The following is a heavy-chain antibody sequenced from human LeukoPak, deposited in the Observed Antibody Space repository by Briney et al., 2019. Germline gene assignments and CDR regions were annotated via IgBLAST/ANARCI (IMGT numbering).Heavy chain of an antibody. D-gene: IGHD3-3*01. J-gene: IGHJ5*02. Sequence: SETLSLTCTVSGGSISSYYWSWIRQPPGKGLEWIGYIYYSGSTNYNPSLKSRVTISVDTSKNQFSLKLSSVTAADTAVYYCARVRFPGRFDPWGQGTLVTVSS. CDR3: ARVRFPGRFDP. CDR2: IYYSGST. V-gene: IGHV4-59*01. CDR1: GGSISSYY.